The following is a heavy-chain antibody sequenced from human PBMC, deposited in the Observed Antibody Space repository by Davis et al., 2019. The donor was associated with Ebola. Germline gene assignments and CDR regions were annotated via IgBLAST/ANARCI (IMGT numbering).Heavy chain of an antibody. V-gene: IGHV3-74*01. Sequence: HTGVSLRLSCAASGFTFSSYWMHWVRQPPGKGLVWVSRINNDGTSTSYADSVKGRFTISRDNAKNTLYLQMNSLRAEDTAVYYCARESGYWGQGTLVTVSS. CDR3: ARESGY. CDR1: GFTFSSYW. J-gene: IGHJ4*02. CDR2: INNDGTST. D-gene: IGHD3-10*01.